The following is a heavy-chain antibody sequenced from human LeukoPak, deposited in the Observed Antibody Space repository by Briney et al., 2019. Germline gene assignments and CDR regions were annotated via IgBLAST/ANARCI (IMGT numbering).Heavy chain of an antibody. J-gene: IGHJ3*02. CDR3: AREGPYYDFWSGSPSAFDI. CDR2: IYHSGST. CDR1: GGSISSGGYY. Sequence: SETLSLTCTVSGGSISSGGYYWSWIRQPPGKGLEWIGYIYHSGSTYYNPSLKSRVTISVDRSKNQFSLKLSSVTAADAAVYYCAREGPYYDFWSGSPSAFDIWGQGTMVTVSS. V-gene: IGHV4-30-2*01. D-gene: IGHD3-3*01.